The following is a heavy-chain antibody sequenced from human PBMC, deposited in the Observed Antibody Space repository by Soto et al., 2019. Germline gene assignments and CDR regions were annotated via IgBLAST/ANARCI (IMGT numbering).Heavy chain of an antibody. CDR2: IIPLFGTP. Sequence: QVQLVQSGAEMKEPGSSVKVSCKTSGGTFGSSAISWLRQAPGQGLEWMGGIIPLFGTPDYAQKFQGRVTIAADESTSTAYMELSSLRSEDTAVYYCARDNDRLQLGGNYYYILDVWGQGTTITVSS. D-gene: IGHD4-4*01. J-gene: IGHJ6*02. CDR3: ARDNDRLQLGGNYYYILDV. CDR1: GGTFGSSA. V-gene: IGHV1-69*12.